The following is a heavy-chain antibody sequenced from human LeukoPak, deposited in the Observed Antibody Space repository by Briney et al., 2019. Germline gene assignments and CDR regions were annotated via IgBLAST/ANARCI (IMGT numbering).Heavy chain of an antibody. CDR1: GGSFSGYY. V-gene: IGHV4-34*01. J-gene: IGHJ5*02. Sequence: SETLSLTCAVYGGSFSGYYWSWIRQPPGKGLEWIGEINHSGSTNYNPSLKSRVTISVDTSKNQFSLKLSSVTAADTAVYSCAGSLSGSYRNWFDPWGQGTLVTVSS. CDR2: INHSGST. D-gene: IGHD1-26*01. CDR3: AGSLSGSYRNWFDP.